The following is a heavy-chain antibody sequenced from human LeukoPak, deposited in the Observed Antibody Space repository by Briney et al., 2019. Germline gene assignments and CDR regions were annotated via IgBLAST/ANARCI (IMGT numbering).Heavy chain of an antibody. CDR3: ARAPYGYSGYDGPYDY. V-gene: IGHV3-66*01. CDR1: GFTVSSNY. J-gene: IGHJ4*02. D-gene: IGHD5-12*01. CDR2: IYSGGST. Sequence: PGGSLRLSCAASGFTVSSNYMSWVRQAPGKGLEWVSVIYSGGSTYYADSVKGRFTISRDNSKNTLYLQMNSLRAEDTAVYYCARAPYGYSGYDGPYDYWGQGTLVTVSS.